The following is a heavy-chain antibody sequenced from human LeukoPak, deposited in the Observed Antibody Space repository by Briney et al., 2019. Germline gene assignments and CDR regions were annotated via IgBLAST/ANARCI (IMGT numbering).Heavy chain of an antibody. J-gene: IGHJ6*03. CDR1: GYSISSGYY. CDR2: IYHSGST. Sequence: SETLSLTCTVSGYSISSGYYWGWIRQPPGKGLEWIGSIYHSGSTYYNPSLKSRVTISVDTSKNQFSLKLSSVTAADTAVYYCARARGEDSSHPRRTFYYYGSGRTYYYYYYYMDVWGKGTTVTVSS. V-gene: IGHV4-38-2*02. CDR3: ARARGEDSSHPRRTFYYYGSGRTYYYYYYYMDV. D-gene: IGHD3-10*01.